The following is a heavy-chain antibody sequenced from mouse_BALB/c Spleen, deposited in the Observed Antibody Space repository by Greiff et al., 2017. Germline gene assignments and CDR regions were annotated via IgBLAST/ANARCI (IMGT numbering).Heavy chain of an antibody. J-gene: IGHJ3*01. V-gene: IGHV2-2*02. CDR2: IWSGGST. CDR1: GFSLTSYG. D-gene: IGHD2-10*02. CDR3: AREYGNYAFAY. Sequence: LQQSGPGLVQPSQSLSITCTVSGFSLTSYGVHWVRQSPGKGLEWLGVIWSGGSTDYNAAFISRLSISKDNSKSQVFFKMNSLQANDTAIYYCAREYGNYAFAYWGQGTLVTVSA.